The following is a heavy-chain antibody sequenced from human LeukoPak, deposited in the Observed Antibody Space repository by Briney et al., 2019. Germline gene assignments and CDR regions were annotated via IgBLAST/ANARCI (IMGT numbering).Heavy chain of an antibody. D-gene: IGHD3-3*01. CDR3: ATRGSDFWSGFDY. V-gene: IGHV1-24*01. CDR2: FDPENAEI. CDR1: GNTLRELP. J-gene: IGHJ4*02. Sequence: ASVKVSCKLSGNTLRELPIQWVRQAGGKGLEWMAGFDPENAEIVYAQKFQGRVTMTEDTSANTAYMELTSLTSDDTALYYCATRGSDFWSGFDYWGQGTQVTVSS.